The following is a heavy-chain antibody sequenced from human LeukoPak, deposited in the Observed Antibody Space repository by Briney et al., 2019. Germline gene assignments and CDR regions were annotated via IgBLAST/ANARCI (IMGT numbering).Heavy chain of an antibody. CDR3: ARDALYCSSTSCYRYWYFDL. CDR1: GGSISSYY. CDR2: IYTIGST. J-gene: IGHJ2*01. D-gene: IGHD2-2*01. V-gene: IGHV4-4*07. Sequence: SETLSLTCTVSGGSISSYYWNWIRQPAGKGLEWIGRIYTIGSTNYNPSLKSRVTMSVDTSKNQFSLKLSSVTAADTAVYYCARDALYCSSTSCYRYWYFDLWGRGTLVTVSS.